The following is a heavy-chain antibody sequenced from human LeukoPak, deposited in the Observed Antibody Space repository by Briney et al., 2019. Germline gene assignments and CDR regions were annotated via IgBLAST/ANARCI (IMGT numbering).Heavy chain of an antibody. CDR1: GDSVITYY. D-gene: IGHD6-13*01. Sequence: SETLSLTCSVSGDSVITYYWSWIRQPAGEGLEWIGRIYSTGSTNYNPSLKSRVTMSVDTSKNQFSLKLSSVTAADTAVYYCARGVGQQLVNWFDPWGQGTLVTVSS. J-gene: IGHJ5*02. CDR2: IYSTGST. V-gene: IGHV4-4*07. CDR3: ARGVGQQLVNWFDP.